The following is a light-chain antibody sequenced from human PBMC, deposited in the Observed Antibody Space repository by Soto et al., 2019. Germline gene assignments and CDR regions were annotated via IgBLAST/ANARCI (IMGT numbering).Light chain of an antibody. J-gene: IGLJ2*01. CDR2: DVS. Sequence: QSALTQPASVSGSPGQSITISCTGTSSDVGGYNYVSWYQQPPGKDPKLMIYDVSNRPSGVSNRFSGAKSGNTASLTISGLQAEDVAEYSCSSYASSSTLVVGGGTKLTV. V-gene: IGLV2-14*01. CDR1: SSDVGGYNY. CDR3: SSYASSSTLV.